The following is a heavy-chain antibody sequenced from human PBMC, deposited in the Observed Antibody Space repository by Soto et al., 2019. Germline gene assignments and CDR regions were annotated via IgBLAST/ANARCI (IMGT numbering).Heavy chain of an antibody. CDR2: IYPGDSDT. D-gene: IGHD3-10*01. Sequence: EVQLVQSGAEVKKPGESLKISCKGSGYSVTNYWIGWVRQMPVKGLEWMGIIYPGDSDTRYSPSFQGQVTISADKSISTAYLQWSSLKASDTAIYYCARHYYGSGSYYSAFDIWGQGTMVTVSS. CDR3: ARHYYGSGSYYSAFDI. J-gene: IGHJ3*02. CDR1: GYSVTNYW. V-gene: IGHV5-51*01.